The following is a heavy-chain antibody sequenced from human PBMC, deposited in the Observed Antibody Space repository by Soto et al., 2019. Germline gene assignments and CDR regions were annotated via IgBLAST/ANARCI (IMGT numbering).Heavy chain of an antibody. Sequence: GGSLRLSCAASGFTFSSYGMHWVRQAPGKGLEWVAVISYDGSNKYYADSVKGRFTISRDNSKNTLYLQMNSLRAEDTAVYYCAKDSRTGNYGYYGMDVWGQGTKVTVSS. V-gene: IGHV3-30*18. J-gene: IGHJ6*02. CDR2: ISYDGSNK. CDR3: AKDSRTGNYGYYGMDV. CDR1: GFTFSSYG.